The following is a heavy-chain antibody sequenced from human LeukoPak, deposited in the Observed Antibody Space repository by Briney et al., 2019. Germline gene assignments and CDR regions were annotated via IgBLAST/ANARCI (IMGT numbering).Heavy chain of an antibody. D-gene: IGHD3-10*01. J-gene: IGHJ6*03. V-gene: IGHV3-30*04. CDR2: ISYDGSNK. Sequence: GGSLRLSCAASGFTFSSYAMHWVRQAPGKGLEWVAVISYDGSNKYYADSVKGRFTISRDNSKNTLYLQMNSLRADDTAVYYCARAMVRGPTYWGDYYYYYYMDVWGKGTTVTVSS. CDR3: ARAMVRGPTYWGDYYYYYYMDV. CDR1: GFTFSSYA.